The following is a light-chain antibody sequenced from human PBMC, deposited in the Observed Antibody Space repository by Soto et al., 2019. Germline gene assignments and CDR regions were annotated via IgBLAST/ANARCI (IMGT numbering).Light chain of an antibody. J-gene: IGLJ2*01. CDR1: ISDIGAYNF. Sequence: QSALTQPASVSGSPGQSITISCTGTISDIGAYNFVSWYQQHPGKAPKLMIYEVTNRPSGVSNRFSGSKSGNTASLTISGLQAEDEADYYCSSYTSSDLIFGGGTQLTVL. CDR2: EVT. V-gene: IGLV2-14*01. CDR3: SSYTSSDLI.